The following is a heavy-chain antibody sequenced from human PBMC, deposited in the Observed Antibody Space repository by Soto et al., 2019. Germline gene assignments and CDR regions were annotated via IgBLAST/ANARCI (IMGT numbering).Heavy chain of an antibody. CDR3: AGASYYDFWSGYYGHDAFDI. V-gene: IGHV4-31*03. CDR2: IYYSGST. Sequence: TLSLTCTVSGGSISSGGYYWSWIRQHPGKGLEWIGYIYYSGSTYYNPSLKSRVTISVDTSKNQFSLKLSSVTAADTAVYYCAGASYYDFWSGYYGHDAFDIWGQGTMVTVSS. J-gene: IGHJ3*02. CDR1: GGSISSGGYY. D-gene: IGHD3-3*01.